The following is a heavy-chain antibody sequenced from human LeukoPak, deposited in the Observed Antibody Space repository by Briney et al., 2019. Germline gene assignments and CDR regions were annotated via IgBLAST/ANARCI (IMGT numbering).Heavy chain of an antibody. D-gene: IGHD6-19*01. CDR1: GGSFSGYY. V-gene: IGHV4-34*01. CDR3: GRGHGIAVAGISDWFDP. Sequence: SETLSLTCAVYGGSFSGYYWSWIRQPPGKGLEWIGEINHSGSTNYNPSLKSRVTISVDTSKNQFSLKLSSVTAADTAVYYCGRGHGIAVAGISDWFDPWGQGTLVTVSS. J-gene: IGHJ5*02. CDR2: INHSGST.